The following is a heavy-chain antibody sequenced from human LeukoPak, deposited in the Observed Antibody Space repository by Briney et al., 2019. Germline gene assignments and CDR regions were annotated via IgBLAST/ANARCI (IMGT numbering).Heavy chain of an antibody. CDR2: IYTSGST. Sequence: SETLSLTCAVYGGSFSGYYWSWLRQPAGKGLEGIGRIYTSGSTNYNPSLKSRVTISVDTSKNQFSLKLSSVTAADTAVYYCAREIIVVVPAAARAFDIWGQGTMVTVSS. CDR3: AREIIVVVPAAARAFDI. J-gene: IGHJ3*02. CDR1: GGSFSGYY. V-gene: IGHV4-4*07. D-gene: IGHD2-2*01.